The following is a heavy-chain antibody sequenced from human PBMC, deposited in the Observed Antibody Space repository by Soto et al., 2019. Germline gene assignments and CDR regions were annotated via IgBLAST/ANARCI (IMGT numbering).Heavy chain of an antibody. CDR2: VSFDGTDQ. J-gene: IGHJ4*02. CDR1: GFTFRNSG. CDR3: ARTRGGDSTGSFDY. V-gene: IGHV3-30*03. Sequence: QVQLVQSGEGVVQPGRSLRLSCAASGFTFRNSGMHWIRQAPGKGLEWVSLVSFDGTDQYYADSVKGRFTISRDNFKNTLYLQMNSLRAEDTAVYYCARTRGGDSTGSFDYWGLGTLVTVSS. D-gene: IGHD2-21*02.